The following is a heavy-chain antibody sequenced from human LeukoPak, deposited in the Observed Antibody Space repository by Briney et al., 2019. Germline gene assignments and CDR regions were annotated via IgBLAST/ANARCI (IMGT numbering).Heavy chain of an antibody. CDR2: LRDSGGRT. Sequence: GRSLGLPRAVSRFTFQRHAMSRVPHTTRKDLEFVSVLRDSGGRTHYADSVKGRFTISRDNSKNTLYLQMNGLRAEDTAVYYCPKDPRTNYESSGYYYALHYFDYWGQGTLVTVSS. CDR1: RFTFQRHA. V-gene: IGHV3-23*01. CDR3: PKDPRTNYESSGYYYALHYFDY. J-gene: IGHJ4*02. D-gene: IGHD3-22*01.